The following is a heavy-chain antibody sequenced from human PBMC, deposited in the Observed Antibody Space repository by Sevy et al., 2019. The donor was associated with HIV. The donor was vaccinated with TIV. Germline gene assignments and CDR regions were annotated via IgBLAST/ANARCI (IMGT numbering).Heavy chain of an antibody. CDR1: GLTFTYAW. J-gene: IGHJ6*02. V-gene: IGHV3-15*01. CDR3: ATDPIIVLMVTDGMDV. D-gene: IGHD2-8*01. CDR2: IKSKVDGGTT. Sequence: GGSLRLSCAVSGLTFTYAWMSWVRQAPGKGLEWVGRIKSKVDGGTTDYGAPVKGRFTISRDDSENTLYLQMNSLKTEDTAVYYCATDPIIVLMVTDGMDVWGQGTTVTVSS.